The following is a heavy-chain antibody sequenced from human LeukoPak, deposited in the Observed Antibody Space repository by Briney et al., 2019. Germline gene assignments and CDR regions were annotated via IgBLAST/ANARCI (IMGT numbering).Heavy chain of an antibody. CDR1: GFTFSSYA. V-gene: IGHV3-23*01. CDR3: AGRISLAAAADY. D-gene: IGHD6-13*01. Sequence: PGGSLRLSCAASGFTFSSYAMTWVRQAPGKGLEWVSAISGSGGSTYYADSVKGRFTISRDNSKNTLYLQMNSLRAEDTAVYYCAGRISLAAAADYWGQGTLVTVSS. J-gene: IGHJ4*02. CDR2: ISGSGGST.